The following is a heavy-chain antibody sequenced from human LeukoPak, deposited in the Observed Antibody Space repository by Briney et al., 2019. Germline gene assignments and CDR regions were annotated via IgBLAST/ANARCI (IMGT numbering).Heavy chain of an antibody. Sequence: SETLSLTCTVSGGSISSGGYYWSWIRQHPGKGLEWIGYIYYSGSTYYNPSPKSRVTISVDTSKNQFSLKLSSVTAADTAVYYCARSLGYCSGGSCHNYYGMDVWGQGTTVTVSS. J-gene: IGHJ6*02. CDR3: ARSLGYCSGGSCHNYYGMDV. CDR2: IYYSGST. CDR1: GGSISSGGYY. V-gene: IGHV4-31*03. D-gene: IGHD2-15*01.